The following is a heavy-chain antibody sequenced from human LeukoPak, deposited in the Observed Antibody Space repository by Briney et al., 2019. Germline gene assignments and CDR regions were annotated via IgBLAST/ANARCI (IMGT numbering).Heavy chain of an antibody. D-gene: IGHD2-2*01. CDR1: GFTFSSYE. CDR3: ARDCSSTSCHGLPYFDY. J-gene: IGHJ4*02. CDR2: ISSSGSTI. Sequence: PGGSLRLSCAASGFTFSSYEMNWIRQAPGKGLELVSYISSSGSTIYYADSVKGRFTISRDNAKNSLYLQMNSLRAEDTAVYCCARDCSSTSCHGLPYFDYWGQGTLVTVSS. V-gene: IGHV3-48*03.